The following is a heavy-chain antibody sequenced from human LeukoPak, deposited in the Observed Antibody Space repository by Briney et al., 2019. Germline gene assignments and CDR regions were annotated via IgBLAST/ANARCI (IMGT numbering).Heavy chain of an antibody. V-gene: IGHV4-30-2*01. CDR3: ARGLPNSSSDY. Sequence: PSQTLSLTCAVSGGSISSGGYSWSWIRQPPGKGLEWIGYIYHSGSTYYNPSLKSRVTISVDTSKNQFSLKLSSVTAADTAVYYCARGLPNSSSDYWGQGTLVTVSS. D-gene: IGHD6-13*01. J-gene: IGHJ4*02. CDR1: GGSISSGGYS. CDR2: IYHSGST.